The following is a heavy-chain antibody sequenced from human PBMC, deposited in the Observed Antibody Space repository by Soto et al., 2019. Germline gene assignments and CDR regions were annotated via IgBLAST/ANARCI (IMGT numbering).Heavy chain of an antibody. D-gene: IGHD5-18*01. CDR1: GFTFSSYW. CDR3: ARDENTWIQLWTTRDYFDY. V-gene: IGHV3-7*03. CDR2: IKQDGSEK. J-gene: IGHJ4*02. Sequence: WGSLRLSCAASGFTFSSYWMSWVRQAPGKGLEWVANIKQDGSEKYYVDSVKGRFTISRDNAKNSLYLQMNSLRAEDTAVYYCARDENTWIQLWTTRDYFDYWGQGTLVTVSS.